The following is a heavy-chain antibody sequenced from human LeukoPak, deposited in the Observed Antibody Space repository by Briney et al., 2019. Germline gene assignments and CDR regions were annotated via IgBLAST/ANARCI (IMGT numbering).Heavy chain of an antibody. CDR2: TSSSGETT. J-gene: IGHJ4*02. Sequence: GGSLRLSCVASGFTFSSYAMSWVRQAAGKRLEWVSSTSSSGETTYCADSVKGRFTISRDNSRNTLYLQMNSLRAEDTAAYYCAKDRPNYYGTNGHYYRRDGDCWGQGTLVTVSS. V-gene: IGHV3-23*01. D-gene: IGHD3-22*01. CDR1: GFTFSSYA. CDR3: AKDRPNYYGTNGHYYRRDGDC.